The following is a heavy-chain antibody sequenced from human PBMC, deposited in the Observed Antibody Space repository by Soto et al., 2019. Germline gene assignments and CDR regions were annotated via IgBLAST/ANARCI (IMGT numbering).Heavy chain of an antibody. J-gene: IGHJ6*02. CDR1: GGSISSGDYY. D-gene: IGHD3-10*01. CDR3: ASELWFGELFDGMDV. V-gene: IGHV4-30-4*01. Sequence: QVQLQESGPGLVKPSQTLSLTCTVSGGSISSGDYYWSWIRQPPGKGLGWIGYIYYSGSTYYNPSLKSRVTISVDTSKNQFSLKLSSVTAADTAVYYCASELWFGELFDGMDVWGQGTTVTVSS. CDR2: IYYSGST.